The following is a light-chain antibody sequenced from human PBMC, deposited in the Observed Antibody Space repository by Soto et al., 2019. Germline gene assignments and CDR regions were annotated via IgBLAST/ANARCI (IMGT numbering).Light chain of an antibody. CDR2: EGN. V-gene: IGLV2-23*01. CDR1: SSDVGSYNL. CDR3: CSYASSSTYV. Sequence: QSALTQPASVSGSPGQSITISCTGTSSDVGSYNLVSWFQHHPGKAPKLMIYEGNKRPSGVSNRFSDSKSGNTASLTISGLQAEDEADYYCCSYASSSTYVFGTGTKVTVL. J-gene: IGLJ1*01.